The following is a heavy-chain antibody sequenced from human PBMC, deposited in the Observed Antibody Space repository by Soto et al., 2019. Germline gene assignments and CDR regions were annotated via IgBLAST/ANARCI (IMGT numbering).Heavy chain of an antibody. Sequence: SETLSLTCTVGGSAGSGGTHYSTSIRQPPGKGLEWIGHIYFTGSTNYNPSLKSRVTMSLDTSRNQFSLKLSSVTAADTAVYYCTRGPPRVQWFDPWGLGTLVTVSS. J-gene: IGHJ5*02. CDR1: GSAGSGGTHY. CDR3: TRGPPRVQWFDP. CDR2: IYFTGST. V-gene: IGHV4-61*01.